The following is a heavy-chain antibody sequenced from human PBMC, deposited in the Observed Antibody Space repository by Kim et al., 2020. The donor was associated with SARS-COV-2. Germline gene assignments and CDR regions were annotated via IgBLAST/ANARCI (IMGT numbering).Heavy chain of an antibody. Sequence: DGSEKTCVDSVRGRSTISRDNAEKSLYLQMDSLRAEDTAVYYCASLKYDYWGRGALVTVSS. D-gene: IGHD2-2*01. CDR3: ASLKYDY. V-gene: IGHV3-7*01. CDR2: DGSEK. J-gene: IGHJ4*02.